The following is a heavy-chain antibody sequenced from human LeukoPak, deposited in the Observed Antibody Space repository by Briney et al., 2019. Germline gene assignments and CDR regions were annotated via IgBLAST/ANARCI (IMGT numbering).Heavy chain of an antibody. J-gene: IGHJ5*02. CDR3: AKTLYGSGTGFDP. D-gene: IGHD3-10*01. CDR2: IYYSGST. Sequence: SETLSLTCTVSGGSISSGDYYRSWIRQPPEKGLEWIGYIYYSGSTYYNPSLKSRVTISVDTSKNQFSLKLSSVTAADTAVYYCAKTLYGSGTGFDPWGQGTLVTVSS. CDR1: GGSISSGDYY. V-gene: IGHV4-30-4*01.